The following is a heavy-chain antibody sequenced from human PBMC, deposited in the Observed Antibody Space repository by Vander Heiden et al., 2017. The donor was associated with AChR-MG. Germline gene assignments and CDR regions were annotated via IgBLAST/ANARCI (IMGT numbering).Heavy chain of an antibody. Sequence: EVQLVESGGGLVQPGGSLRLPCAASGITFSSYDMHSVRRATGKGLEWCSAIGTAGDPYYPGSVKGRFTISRENAKNSLYLQMNSLRAGDTAVYYCARGGHCSSTSCPRADYYYGMDVWGQGTTVTVSS. D-gene: IGHD2-2*01. CDR3: ARGGHCSSTSCPRADYYYGMDV. CDR2: IGTAGDP. J-gene: IGHJ6*02. CDR1: GITFSSYD. V-gene: IGHV3-13*05.